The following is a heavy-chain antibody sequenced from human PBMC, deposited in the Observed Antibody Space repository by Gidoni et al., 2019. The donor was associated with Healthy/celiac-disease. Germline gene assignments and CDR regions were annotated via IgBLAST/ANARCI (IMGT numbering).Heavy chain of an antibody. CDR2: MKTNTGNP. V-gene: IGHV7-4-1*02. J-gene: IGHJ4*02. CDR3: ASDARRAGDGIDY. D-gene: IGHD1-26*01. Sequence: QVQLVQSGSELKKPGAAVKDSCKDCGYTFTSYAMNWVRQAPGQGLEWMGGMKTNTGNPTYAQGFTGRFVFSFDTSVSTAYLQISSLKAEDTAVYYCASDARRAGDGIDYWGQGTLVTVSS. CDR1: GYTFTSYA.